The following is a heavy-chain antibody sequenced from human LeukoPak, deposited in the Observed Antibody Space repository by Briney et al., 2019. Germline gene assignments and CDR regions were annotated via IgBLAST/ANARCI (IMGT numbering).Heavy chain of an antibody. Sequence: GASVKVSCKASGYTFTSHGISWVRQAPGQGLEWMGWMNPNSGNTGYAQKFQGRVTITRNTSISTAYMELSSLRSEDTAVYYCARSSSAGYDYWGQGTLVTVSS. CDR1: GYTFTSHG. CDR3: ARSSSAGYDY. CDR2: MNPNSGNT. D-gene: IGHD3-10*01. V-gene: IGHV1-8*03. J-gene: IGHJ4*02.